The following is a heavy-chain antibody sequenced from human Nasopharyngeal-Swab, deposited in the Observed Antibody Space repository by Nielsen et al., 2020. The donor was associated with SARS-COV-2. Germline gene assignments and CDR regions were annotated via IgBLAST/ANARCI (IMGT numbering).Heavy chain of an antibody. V-gene: IGHV3-9*01. D-gene: IGHD4-17*01. J-gene: IGHJ4*02. CDR2: ISWNSGTI. Sequence: GGSLRLSCAASGFTFSSYSMNWVRQAPGKGLEWVSGISWNSGTIGYADSVKGRFTISRDNAKNSLYLQMNSLGAEDTALYYCAKLYGDYEDFDYWGQGTLVTVSS. CDR1: GFTFSSYS. CDR3: AKLYGDYEDFDY.